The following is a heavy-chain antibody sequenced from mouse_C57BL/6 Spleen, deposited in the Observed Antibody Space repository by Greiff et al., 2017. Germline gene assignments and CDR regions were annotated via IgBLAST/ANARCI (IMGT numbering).Heavy chain of an antibody. CDR2: IDPSDSYT. V-gene: IGHV1-59*01. Sequence: VQLQQPGAELVRPGTSVKLSCKASGYTFTSYWMHWVKQRPGQGLEWIGVIDPSDSYTNYNQKFKGKATLTVDTSSSTAYMQLSSLTSEDSAVYYYARGEQLSPFAYWGQGTLVTVSA. J-gene: IGHJ3*01. D-gene: IGHD3-2*02. CDR1: GYTFTSYW. CDR3: ARGEQLSPFAY.